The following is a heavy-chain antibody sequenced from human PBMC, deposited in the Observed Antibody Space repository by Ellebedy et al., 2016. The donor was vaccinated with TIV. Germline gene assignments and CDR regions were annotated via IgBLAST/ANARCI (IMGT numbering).Heavy chain of an antibody. CDR1: GFTFSNYG. J-gene: IGHJ4*02. Sequence: GESLKISCAASGFTFSNYGMSWVRQAPGKGLEWVSFISGSGGTTYYADSVKGRFTISRDDSRSTLYIQMNSLRPEDTAVYYCAKDRDFWSGYLRYYFDCWGRGTLVTVSS. D-gene: IGHD3-3*01. CDR3: AKDRDFWSGYLRYYFDC. V-gene: IGHV3-23*01. CDR2: ISGSGGTT.